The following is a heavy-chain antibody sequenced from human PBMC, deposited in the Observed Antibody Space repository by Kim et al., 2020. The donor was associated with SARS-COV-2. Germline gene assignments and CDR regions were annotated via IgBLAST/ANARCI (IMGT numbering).Heavy chain of an antibody. Sequence: ASVKVSRKTSGYTFTTRYLHWVRQAPGHGLEWMGRINPDSGVTDYAQRFQGRVTMTRDKSISTVYMELSSLRSDDTVVYYCARGNTETIDYWGQGTLVTVSS. J-gene: IGHJ4*02. V-gene: IGHV1-2*05. CDR2: INPDSGVT. CDR1: GYTFTTRY. CDR3: ARGNTETIDY.